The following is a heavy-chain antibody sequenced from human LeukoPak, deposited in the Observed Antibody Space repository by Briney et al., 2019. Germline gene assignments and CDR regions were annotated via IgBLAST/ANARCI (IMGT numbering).Heavy chain of an antibody. CDR3: ARDFRYYGSGIGY. J-gene: IGHJ4*02. D-gene: IGHD3-10*01. Sequence: ASVKVSCKASGYTFTGYYMHWVRQAPGQGLEWMGWINPTSGGTNYAQKFQGRVTMTRDTSISTAYMELSRLRSDDTAVYYCARDFRYYGSGIGYWGQGTLVTVSS. CDR2: INPTSGGT. V-gene: IGHV1-2*02. CDR1: GYTFTGYY.